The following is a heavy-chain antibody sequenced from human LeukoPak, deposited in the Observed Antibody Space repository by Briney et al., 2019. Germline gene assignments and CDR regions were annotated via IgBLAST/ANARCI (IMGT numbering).Heavy chain of an antibody. CDR1: GGSISSSSYY. CDR2: IYYSGST. V-gene: IGHV4-39*07. D-gene: IGHD3-3*01. Sequence: PSETLSLTCTVSGGSISSSSYYWGWIRQPPGKGLEWIGSIYYSGSTYYNPSLKSRVTISVDTSKNQFSLKLSSVTAADTAVYYCARGRGVLRFLEWSPPAHAFDIWGQGTMVTVSS. J-gene: IGHJ3*02. CDR3: ARGRGVLRFLEWSPPAHAFDI.